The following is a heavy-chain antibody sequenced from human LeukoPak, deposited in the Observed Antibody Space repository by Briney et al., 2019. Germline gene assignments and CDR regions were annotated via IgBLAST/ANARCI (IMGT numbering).Heavy chain of an antibody. Sequence: GASVKVSCKASGGTFSSYAISWVRQAPGQGLEWMGGIIPIFGTANYAQKFQGRVTITTDESTSTAYMELSSLRSEDTAVYYCAREPEYKLKWLLDYWGQGTLVTVSS. D-gene: IGHD5-12*01. CDR2: IIPIFGTA. CDR1: GGTFSSYA. J-gene: IGHJ4*02. CDR3: AREPEYKLKWLLDY. V-gene: IGHV1-69*05.